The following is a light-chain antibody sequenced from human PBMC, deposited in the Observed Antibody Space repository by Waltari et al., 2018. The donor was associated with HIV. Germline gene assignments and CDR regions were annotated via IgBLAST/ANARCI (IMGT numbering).Light chain of an antibody. V-gene: IGLV2-14*03. J-gene: IGLJ1*01. CDR1: PGDIGSFHF. CDR3: SSYSRRGDSYV. Sequence: QSVLTQPASMSGSPGQSLTIPCGGTPGDIGSFHFVSWYHQRTYEGPTLLLHDVRSRPSGVSTRFSGSESGNTASLTISGLQREDECMYYCSSYSRRGDSYVFGTGT. CDR2: DVR.